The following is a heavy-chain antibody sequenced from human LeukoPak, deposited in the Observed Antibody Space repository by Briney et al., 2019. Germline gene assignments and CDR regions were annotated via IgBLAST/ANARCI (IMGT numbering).Heavy chain of an antibody. Sequence: SETLSLTCAVYGGSFSGYYWSWIRQPPGKGLEWIGEINHSGSTNYHPSLKSRVTISVDMSKNQFSLKLSSVTAADTAVYYCARRLGRKFGERFYYYHYMDVWGKGTTVTISS. CDR3: ARRLGRKFGERFYYYHYMDV. CDR1: GGSFSGYY. J-gene: IGHJ6*03. CDR2: INHSGST. D-gene: IGHD3-10*01. V-gene: IGHV4-34*01.